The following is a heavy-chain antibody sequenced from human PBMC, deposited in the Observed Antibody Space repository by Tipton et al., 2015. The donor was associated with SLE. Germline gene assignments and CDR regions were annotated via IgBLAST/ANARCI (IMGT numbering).Heavy chain of an antibody. J-gene: IGHJ5*02. V-gene: IGHV4-34*01. CDR1: GGSFSGYY. CDR3: ARGPPFDP. Sequence: TLSLTCAVYGGSFSGYYWSWIRQPPGKGLEWIGEIHHSGSTNYNPSLKSRVTISVDTSKNQFSLKLSSVTAADTAVYYCARGPPFDPWGQGTLVTVSS. CDR2: IHHSGST.